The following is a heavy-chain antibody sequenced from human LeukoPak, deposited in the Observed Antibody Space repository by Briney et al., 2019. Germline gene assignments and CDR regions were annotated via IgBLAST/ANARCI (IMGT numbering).Heavy chain of an antibody. CDR2: IYYNGGT. D-gene: IGHD3-22*01. CDR1: GGAISSYY. J-gene: IGHJ4*02. Sequence: PSETLSLTCTVSGGAISSYYWSRIRQSPGKGLEWIGYIYYNGGTKYNPSLMSRVTISVDRAQNQFSLSLRSVTAADTAVYYCARDGLYDSSGYYMDYWGQGTLVIVSS. V-gene: IGHV4-59*01. CDR3: ARDGLYDSSGYYMDY.